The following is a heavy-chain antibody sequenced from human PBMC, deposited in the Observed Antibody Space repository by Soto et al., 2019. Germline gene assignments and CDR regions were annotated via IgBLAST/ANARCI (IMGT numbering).Heavy chain of an antibody. J-gene: IGHJ5*02. CDR3: AHRVPYSSYLDGCWFDT. CDR2: IYWDNDR. CDR1: GFSLSSSGVG. Sequence: QITLKESGPTLVEPTQTLTLTCSFSGFSLSSSGVGVGWLRQAPGKALECLGIIYWDNDRRYNPSLKKRLTLTKDTSNYQVILTMTYMEPMDTPASYCAHRVPYSSYLDGCWFDTWGQGPLVTVS. V-gene: IGHV2-5*02. D-gene: IGHD2-21*01.